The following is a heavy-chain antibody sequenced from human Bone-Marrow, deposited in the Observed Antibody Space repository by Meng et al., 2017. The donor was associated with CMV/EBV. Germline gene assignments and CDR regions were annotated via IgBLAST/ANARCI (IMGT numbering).Heavy chain of an antibody. D-gene: IGHD3-22*01. CDR3: ARPADDSSGSYYYYGMDV. V-gene: IGHV1-18*01. J-gene: IGHJ6*02. Sequence: KISCKASGYIFTSYGISWVRQAPGQGLEWMGWISAYNGNTNYAQKLQGRVTMTTDTSKSTDHMELRSLRSDDTAVYYCARPADDSSGSYYYYGMDVWGQGTTVTVSS. CDR1: GYIFTSYG. CDR2: ISAYNGNT.